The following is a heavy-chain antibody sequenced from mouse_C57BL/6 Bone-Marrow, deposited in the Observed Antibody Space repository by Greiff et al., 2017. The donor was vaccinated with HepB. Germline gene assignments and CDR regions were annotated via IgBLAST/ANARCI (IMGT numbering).Heavy chain of an antibody. CDR1: GFTFSDYG. V-gene: IGHV5-17*01. J-gene: IGHJ4*01. CDR3: AVYEYDKVMDY. D-gene: IGHD2-4*01. CDR2: ISSGSSTI. Sequence: EVMLVESGGGLVKPGGSLKLSCAASGFTFSDYGMHWVRQAPEKGLEWVAYISSGSSTIYYADTVKGRFTISRDNAKNTLFLQMTSLRSEDTAMYYCAVYEYDKVMDYWGQGTSVTVSS.